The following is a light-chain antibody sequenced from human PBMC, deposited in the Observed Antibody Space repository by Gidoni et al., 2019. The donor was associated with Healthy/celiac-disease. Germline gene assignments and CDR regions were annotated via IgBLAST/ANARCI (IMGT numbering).Light chain of an antibody. CDR1: QSISSY. Sequence: DIQMTQSQSSLSASVGARGTITCRASQSISSYLNWYQQKPGKAPKLLIYAASSLQSGFPSRFSAIGSGTDFTLTICSLQPEDFATYYCQQSYSTPPLTFGQGTKVEIK. CDR2: AAS. J-gene: IGKJ1*01. CDR3: QQSYSTPPLT. V-gene: IGKV1-39*01.